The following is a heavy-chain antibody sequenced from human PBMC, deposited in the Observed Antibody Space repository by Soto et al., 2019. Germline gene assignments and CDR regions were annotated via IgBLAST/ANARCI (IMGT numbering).Heavy chain of an antibody. CDR3: ARRGYCTNGVCYYGMDV. Sequence: PSETLSLTCAVYGGSFSGYYWSWIRQPPGKGLEWVGNIYHSGSTNCNPSLKSRVTISVDKSKNQFSLKLSSVTAADTAVYYCARRGYCTNGVCYYGMDVWGQGTTVTVSS. J-gene: IGHJ6*02. CDR2: IYHSGST. D-gene: IGHD2-8*01. CDR1: GGSFSGYY. V-gene: IGHV4-34*01.